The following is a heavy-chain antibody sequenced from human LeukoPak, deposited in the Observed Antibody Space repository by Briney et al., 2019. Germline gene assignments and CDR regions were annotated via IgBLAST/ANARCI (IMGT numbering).Heavy chain of an antibody. CDR1: GGTFSSYA. V-gene: IGHV1-69*13. D-gene: IGHD5-12*01. Sequence: ASVKVSCKASGGTFSSYAISWVRQAPGQGLEWMGGIIPVFGTANYAQKFQGRVTITADESTSTAYMELSSLRSEDTAVYYCARRVLRRGYSGYGGLDYWGQGTLVTVSS. J-gene: IGHJ4*02. CDR2: IIPVFGTA. CDR3: ARRVLRRGYSGYGGLDY.